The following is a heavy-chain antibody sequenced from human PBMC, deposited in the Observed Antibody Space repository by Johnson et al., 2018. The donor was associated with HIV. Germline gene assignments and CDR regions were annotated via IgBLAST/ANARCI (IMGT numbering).Heavy chain of an antibody. D-gene: IGHD3-16*01. Sequence: EVQLVESGGGLVKPGGSLRLSCTASGFTFSDYYMSWIRVAPGKGLVWVSRINSDESSTRYADSVKGRFTISRDNAKNTLYLQMSSLRAEDTAVYYCAKFGRTFDIWGQGTMVTVSS. CDR1: GFTFSDYY. V-gene: IGHV3-74*01. J-gene: IGHJ3*02. CDR2: INSDESST. CDR3: AKFGRTFDI.